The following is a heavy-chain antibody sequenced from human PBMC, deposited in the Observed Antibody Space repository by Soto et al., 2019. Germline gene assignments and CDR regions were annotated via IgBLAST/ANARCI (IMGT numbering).Heavy chain of an antibody. CDR2: ISYDGSGE. CDR3: AKSWGVGVNYYYYGMDV. V-gene: IGHV3-30*18. D-gene: IGHD1-26*01. Sequence: QVQVVESGGGVVQPGRSLRLSCAASGFTFSYYGMHWVRQAPGKGLEWVAVISYDGSGEYYADSVKGRFTISRDNSKNXVYLQMNSLRAEDTAVYYCAKSWGVGVNYYYYGMDVWGQGTTVTVSS. J-gene: IGHJ6*02. CDR1: GFTFSYYG.